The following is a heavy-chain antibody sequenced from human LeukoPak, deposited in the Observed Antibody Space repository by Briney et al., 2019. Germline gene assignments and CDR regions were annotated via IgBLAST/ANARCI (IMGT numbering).Heavy chain of an antibody. CDR2: ISSGGSNT. V-gene: IGHV3-23*01. Sequence: PGGSLRLSCTASGPTFSSYAMSWVRQAPGQGLEWVSVISSGGSNTYYADSVKGRFTISRDNSKNTLYLQMNSLGAEDTAVYYCATGGGSGNFNWFDPWGQGTLVTVSS. CDR1: GPTFSSYA. CDR3: ATGGGSGNFNWFDP. D-gene: IGHD3-10*01. J-gene: IGHJ5*02.